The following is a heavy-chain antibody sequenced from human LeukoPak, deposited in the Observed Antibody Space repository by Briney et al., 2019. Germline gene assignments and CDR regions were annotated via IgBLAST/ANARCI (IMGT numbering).Heavy chain of an antibody. CDR3: PKAADDFDI. V-gene: IGHV3-66*02. Sequence: PGGSLRLSCEASGFTVSSGYMSWVRQAPGKGLEWVSLIYRNGNTYYADSVKGRFIISRDNSKKTLYLQINSLRAEDRAVYYCPKAADDFDIWGQGTMVSVSS. D-gene: IGHD2-15*01. CDR2: IYRNGNT. J-gene: IGHJ3*02. CDR1: GFTVSSGY.